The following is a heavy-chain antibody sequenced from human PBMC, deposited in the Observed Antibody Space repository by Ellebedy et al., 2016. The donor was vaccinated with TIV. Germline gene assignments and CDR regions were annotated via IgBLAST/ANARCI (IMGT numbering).Heavy chain of an antibody. Sequence: PGGSLRLSCAASGYTFSNYAMSWVRQAPGKGLEWVSLISGSGDSTYYADSVKGRFTISRDSSRNMMFLQMNSLRAEDTAVYYCTSPAVGHTTGCCRYYFDYWGLGTLVTVSS. CDR3: TSPAVGHTTGCCRYYFDY. D-gene: IGHD6-19*01. V-gene: IGHV3-23*01. J-gene: IGHJ4*02. CDR1: GYTFSNYA. CDR2: ISGSGDST.